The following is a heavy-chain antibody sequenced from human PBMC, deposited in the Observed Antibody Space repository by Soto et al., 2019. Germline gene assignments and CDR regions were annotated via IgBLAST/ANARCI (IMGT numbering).Heavy chain of an antibody. J-gene: IGHJ4*02. V-gene: IGHV3-30-3*01. D-gene: IGHD6-13*01. CDR3: ARAGYSREDY. CDR2: ISYDGSNK. CDR1: GFTFSSYA. Sequence: QVQLVESGGGVVQPGRSLRLSCAASGFTFSSYAMHWVRQAPGKGLEWVAVISYDGSNKYYADSVKCRFTISRDNSKNTLYLQMNSLRAEDTAVYYCARAGYSREDYWGQGTLVTVSS.